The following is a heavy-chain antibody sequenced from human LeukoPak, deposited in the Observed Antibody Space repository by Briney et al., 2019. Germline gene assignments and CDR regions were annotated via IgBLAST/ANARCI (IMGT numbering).Heavy chain of an antibody. V-gene: IGHV4-39*01. CDR1: GGSISSNAYY. D-gene: IGHD1-26*01. Sequence: TETLSLTCTVSGGSISSNAYYWAWIRQPPGKGLEWIGSIYSSVSTYYNPSLKSRVTISVDTSKNQFSLRLSSVTAADTALYYCAYSGSYGHLGYWGQGIPVTVSS. J-gene: IGHJ4*02. CDR3: AYSGSYGHLGY. CDR2: IYSSVST.